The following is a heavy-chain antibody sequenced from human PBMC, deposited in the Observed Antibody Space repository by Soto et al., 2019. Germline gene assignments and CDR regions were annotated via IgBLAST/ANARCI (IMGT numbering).Heavy chain of an antibody. CDR3: ARLRGGQTECDY. Sequence: ASVKVSCKASGYTFTGYYMHWVRQAPGQGLEWMGWINPNNGGTNYAQKFQGRVTMTRDTSISTAYMELSRLRSDDTAVYYCARLRGGQTECDYWGQGTLVTVAS. CDR2: INPNNGGT. V-gene: IGHV1-2*02. D-gene: IGHD2-21*02. J-gene: IGHJ4*02. CDR1: GYTFTGYY.